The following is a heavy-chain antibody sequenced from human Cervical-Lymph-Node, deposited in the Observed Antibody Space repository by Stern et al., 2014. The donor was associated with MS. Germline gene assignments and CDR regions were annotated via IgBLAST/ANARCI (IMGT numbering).Heavy chain of an antibody. D-gene: IGHD6-13*01. V-gene: IGHV3-33*01. CDR3: ASAYSSSHYYFDY. CDR2: IWYDGSNP. Sequence: VQLVESGGGVVQPGRSLRLSCAASGFSFSRYAMHWVRQDPGQGLEWVALIWYDGSNPYYADSVTGRFTISRDNFKNTLYLQMNSLRAEDTAVYYCASAYSSSHYYFDYWGQGTLVTVSS. J-gene: IGHJ4*02. CDR1: GFSFSRYA.